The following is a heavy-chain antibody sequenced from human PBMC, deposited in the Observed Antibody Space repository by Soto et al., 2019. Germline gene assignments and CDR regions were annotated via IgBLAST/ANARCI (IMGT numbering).Heavy chain of an antibody. CDR2: ITPLFGTT. CDR1: GGTFSTYT. D-gene: IGHD3-16*01. V-gene: IGHV1-69*18. CDR3: ARRLDDRADEGFDV. Sequence: QVHLVQSGAEVRKPGYSVKVSCKTSGGTFSTYTIYWVRQAPGQGLEWMGRITPLFGTTKYAQNFQDRVTITAEESTSTTNMELGSARPEYTAVYYCARRLDDRADEGFDVWGEGTAVTASA. J-gene: IGHJ3*01.